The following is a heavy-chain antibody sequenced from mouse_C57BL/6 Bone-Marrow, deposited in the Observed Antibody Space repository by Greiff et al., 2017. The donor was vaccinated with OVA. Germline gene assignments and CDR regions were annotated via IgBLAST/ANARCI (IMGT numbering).Heavy chain of an antibody. Sequence: QVQLQQSGAELVRPGASVKLSCKASGYTFTDYYINWVKQRPGQGLEWIARIYPGSGNTYYNEKFKGKATLTAEKSSSTAYMQLSSLTSEDSAVYFCAVKGSYYGPWYFDVWGTGTTVTVSS. D-gene: IGHD1-2*01. CDR3: AVKGSYYGPWYFDV. V-gene: IGHV1-76*01. J-gene: IGHJ1*03. CDR1: GYTFTDYY. CDR2: IYPGSGNT.